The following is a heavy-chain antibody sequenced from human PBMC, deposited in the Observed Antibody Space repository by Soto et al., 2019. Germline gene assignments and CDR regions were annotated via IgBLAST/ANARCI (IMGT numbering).Heavy chain of an antibody. CDR1: GFTFSSYG. D-gene: IGHD1-26*01. V-gene: IGHV3-30*18. CDR2: ISYDGSNK. J-gene: IGHJ4*02. CDR3: AKGSTLGSRQKPTFSEHRSDY. Sequence: GGSLRLSCAASGFTFSSYGMHWVRQAPGKGLEWVAVISYDGSNKYYADSVKGRFTISRDNSKNTLYLQMNSLRAEDTAVYYCAKGSTLGSRQKPTFSEHRSDYWGQGTLVTVSS.